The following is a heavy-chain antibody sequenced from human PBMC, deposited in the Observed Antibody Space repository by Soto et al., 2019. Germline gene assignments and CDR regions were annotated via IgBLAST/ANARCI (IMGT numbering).Heavy chain of an antibody. J-gene: IGHJ5*02. CDR1: GGSISSYY. V-gene: IGHV4-59*08. CDR2: IYYSGST. Sequence: PSETLSLTCTVSGGSISSYYWSWIRQPPGKGLEWIGYIYYSGSTNYNPSLKSRVTISVDTSKNQFSLKLSSVTAADTAVYYCASTLPAAISGHWFDPWGQGTLVTVSS. D-gene: IGHD2-2*01. CDR3: ASTLPAAISGHWFDP.